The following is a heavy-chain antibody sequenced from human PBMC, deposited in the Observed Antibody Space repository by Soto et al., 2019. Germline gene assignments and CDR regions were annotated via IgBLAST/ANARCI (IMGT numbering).Heavy chain of an antibody. D-gene: IGHD3-10*01. J-gene: IGHJ4*02. Sequence: GGSLRLSCAASGFTFSSYGMHWVRQAPGKGLEWVAVIWYDGSNKYYADSVKGRFTISRDNSKNTLYLQMNSLRAEDTAVYYCARDIYYGSGSLDYWGQGTLVTVSS. CDR1: GFTFSSYG. CDR2: IWYDGSNK. V-gene: IGHV3-33*01. CDR3: ARDIYYGSGSLDY.